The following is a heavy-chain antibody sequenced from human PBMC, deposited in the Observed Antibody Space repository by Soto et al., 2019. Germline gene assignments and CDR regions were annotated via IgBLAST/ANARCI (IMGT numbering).Heavy chain of an antibody. CDR2: ISYDGSNK. D-gene: IGHD6-19*01. Sequence: QVQLVESGGGVVQPGRSLRLSCAASGFTFSNYAIHWVRQAPGKGLEWVAAISYDGSNKYYADSVKGRFTISRDNSKSTLSLQVNSLRADDTAVYYCARGTSSGWYYFDYWGQGTLVTVSS. CDR1: GFTFSNYA. V-gene: IGHV3-30-3*01. J-gene: IGHJ4*02. CDR3: ARGTSSGWYYFDY.